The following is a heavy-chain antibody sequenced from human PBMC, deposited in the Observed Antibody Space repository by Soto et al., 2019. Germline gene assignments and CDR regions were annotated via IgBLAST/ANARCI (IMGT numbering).Heavy chain of an antibody. CDR3: GHMHYDILTGYYPFDY. D-gene: IGHD3-9*01. CDR1: GFSLSTSGVG. J-gene: IGHJ4*02. Sequence: SGPTLVNPTQTLTLTCTFSGFSLSTSGVGVGWIRQPPGKALEWLALIYWDDDKRYSPSLKSRLTITKDTSKNQVVLTMTNMDPVDTATYYCGHMHYDILTGYYPFDYWGQGTLVTVSS. V-gene: IGHV2-5*02. CDR2: IYWDDDK.